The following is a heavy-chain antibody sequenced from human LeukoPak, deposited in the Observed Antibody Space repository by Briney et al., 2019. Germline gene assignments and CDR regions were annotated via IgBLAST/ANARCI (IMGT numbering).Heavy chain of an antibody. CDR2: IIPILGIA. J-gene: IGHJ4*02. D-gene: IGHD5-12*01. CDR3: ARVPDVDYYYFDY. CDR1: GGTFSSYA. Sequence: GASVKVSCKASGGTFSSYAISWVRQAPGQGLEWMVRIIPILGIANYAQKFQGRVTITADKSTSTAYMELSSLRSEDTAVYYCARVPDVDYYYFDYWGQGTLVTVSS. V-gene: IGHV1-69*04.